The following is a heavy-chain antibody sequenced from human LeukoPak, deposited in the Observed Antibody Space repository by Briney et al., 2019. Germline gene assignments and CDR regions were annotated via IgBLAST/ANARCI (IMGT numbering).Heavy chain of an antibody. CDR3: ARTEFNYAWGADY. V-gene: IGHV3-20*04. D-gene: IGHD3-10*01. Sequence: GGSLRLSCAASGFTFDDYGMSWVRQASGKGLEWVSGINWNGGSTGCADSVKGRFTISRDNAKNSLYLQMNSLRAEDTALYYCARTEFNYAWGADYWGQGTLVTVSS. J-gene: IGHJ4*02. CDR1: GFTFDDYG. CDR2: INWNGGST.